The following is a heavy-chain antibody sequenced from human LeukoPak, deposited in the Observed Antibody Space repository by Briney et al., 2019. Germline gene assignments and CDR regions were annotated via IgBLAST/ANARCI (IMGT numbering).Heavy chain of an antibody. V-gene: IGHV3-74*01. Sequence: VGSLRLSCVASGWPLSNHWMHWVRQVPGQGLVWVARIISDGSSISYADSVKGRFTISRDNAKNTLYLQMNSLRSEDTALYYCTRDWRNTGLDIWGQGTMVTVSS. CDR1: GWPLSNHW. J-gene: IGHJ3*02. D-gene: IGHD1-14*01. CDR3: TRDWRNTGLDI. CDR2: IISDGSSI.